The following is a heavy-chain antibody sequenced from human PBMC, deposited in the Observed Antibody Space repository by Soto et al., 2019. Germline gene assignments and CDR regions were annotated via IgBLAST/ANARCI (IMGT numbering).Heavy chain of an antibody. V-gene: IGHV1-18*01. Sequence: ASVKVSCKASGYTFTSYGISWVRQAPGQGLEWMGWISAYNGNTNYAQKLQGRVTMTTDTSTSTANMELRSLRSDDTAVYYCAREPFAAAGLPFDYWGQGTLVTVSS. J-gene: IGHJ4*02. D-gene: IGHD6-13*01. CDR1: GYTFTSYG. CDR2: ISAYNGNT. CDR3: AREPFAAAGLPFDY.